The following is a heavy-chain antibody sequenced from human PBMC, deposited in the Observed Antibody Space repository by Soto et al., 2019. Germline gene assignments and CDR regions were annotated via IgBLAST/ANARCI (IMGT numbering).Heavy chain of an antibody. V-gene: IGHV4-34*01. CDR2: INHSGST. Sequence: SETLSLTCAVYGGSFSGYYWSWIRQPPGKGLEWIGEINHSGSTNYNPSLKSRVTISVDTSKNQFSLKLSSVTAADTAVYYCARVIRSDYYYGMDVWGQGTTVTVSS. CDR1: GGSFSGYY. CDR3: ARVIRSDYYYGMDV. D-gene: IGHD3-22*01. J-gene: IGHJ6*02.